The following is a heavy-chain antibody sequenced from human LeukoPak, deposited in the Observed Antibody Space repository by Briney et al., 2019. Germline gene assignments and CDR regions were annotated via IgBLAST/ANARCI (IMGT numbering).Heavy chain of an antibody. CDR3: ARGGVGATTY. CDR1: GHTFRGYY. Sequence: ASVKVSCKASGHTFRGYYMHWVRQAPGQGLEWMGWINPNSGGTNYAQKFQGRVTMTRDTSISTASMELSRLTPDDTAVYYCARGGVGATTYWGQGTLVTVSS. V-gene: IGHV1-2*02. D-gene: IGHD1-26*01. CDR2: INPNSGGT. J-gene: IGHJ4*02.